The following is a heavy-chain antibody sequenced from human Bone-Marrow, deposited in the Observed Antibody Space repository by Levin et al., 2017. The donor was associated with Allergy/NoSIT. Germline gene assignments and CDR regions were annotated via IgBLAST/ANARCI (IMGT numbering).Heavy chain of an antibody. V-gene: IGHV4-39*01. CDR1: GGSISSSSYY. CDR2: IYYSGST. J-gene: IGHJ5*02. Sequence: SETLSLTCTVSGGSISSSSYYWGWIRQPPGKGLEWIGSIYYSGSTYYNPSLKSRVTISVDTSKNQFSLKLSSVTAADTAVYYCARRYYDILTGYSLNNWFDPWGQGTLVTVSS. D-gene: IGHD3-9*01. CDR3: ARRYYDILTGYSLNNWFDP.